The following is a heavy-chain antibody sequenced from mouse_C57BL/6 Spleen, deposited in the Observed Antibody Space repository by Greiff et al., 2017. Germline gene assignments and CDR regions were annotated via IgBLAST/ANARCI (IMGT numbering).Heavy chain of an antibody. V-gene: IGHV5-17*01. D-gene: IGHD2-13*01. CDR3: ARRDGDGYFDV. J-gene: IGHJ1*03. CDR2: ISSGSSTI. Sequence: DVKLVESGGGLVKPGGSLKLSCAASGFTFSDYGMHWVRQAPEKGLEWVAYISSGSSTIYYADTVKGRFTISRDNAKNTLFLQMTSLRSEDTAMYYCARRDGDGYFDVWGTGTTVTVSS. CDR1: GFTFSDYG.